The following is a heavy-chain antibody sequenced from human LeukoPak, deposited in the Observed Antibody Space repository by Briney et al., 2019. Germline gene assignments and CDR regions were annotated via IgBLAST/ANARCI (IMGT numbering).Heavy chain of an antibody. D-gene: IGHD1-26*01. CDR2: ISFDGTDA. Sequence: GGSLRLSCAASGFTFSSYAIHWVRQAPGKGLEWVAVISFDGTDAFYADSVKGRFTISRDNSKNTLYLQMNSLRADDTAVYYCARGKGYGRSYYFDYWGQGTLVTVSS. V-gene: IGHV3-30*04. CDR1: GFTFSSYA. J-gene: IGHJ4*02. CDR3: ARGKGYGRSYYFDY.